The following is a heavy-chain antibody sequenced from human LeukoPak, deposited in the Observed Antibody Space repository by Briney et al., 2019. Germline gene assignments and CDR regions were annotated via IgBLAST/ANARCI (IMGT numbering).Heavy chain of an antibody. CDR1: GYTSTSYG. V-gene: IGHV1-18*01. Sequence: ASVKVSCKASGYTSTSYGISWVRQAPGQGLEWMGWISAYNGNTNYAQKLQGRVTMTRDTSISTAYMELSRLRSDDTAVCYCARDPVLFMVRGVVDYWGQGTLVTVSS. CDR2: ISAYNGNT. D-gene: IGHD3-10*01. CDR3: ARDPVLFMVRGVVDY. J-gene: IGHJ4*02.